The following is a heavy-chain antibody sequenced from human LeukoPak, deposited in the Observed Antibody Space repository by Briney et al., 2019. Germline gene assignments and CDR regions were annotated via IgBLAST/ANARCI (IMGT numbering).Heavy chain of an antibody. Sequence: GGSLRLSCAASGFTVSSNYMSWVRQAPGKGLEWGSVIYSGGSTYYADSVKGRFTISRDNSKNTLYLQMNSLRAEDTAVYYCARDNVRERYYYCGMDVWGQGTTVTVSS. CDR2: IYSGGST. V-gene: IGHV3-66*01. CDR3: ARDNVRERYYYCGMDV. J-gene: IGHJ6*02. CDR1: GFTVSSNY.